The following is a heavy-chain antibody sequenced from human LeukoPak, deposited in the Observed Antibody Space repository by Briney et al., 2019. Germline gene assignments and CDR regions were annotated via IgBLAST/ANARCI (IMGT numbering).Heavy chain of an antibody. CDR2: IKQDGSEK. J-gene: IGHJ4*02. Sequence: ETLSLTCAVYGGSFSGYYWSWLRQAPGKGREWVANIKQDGSEKYYVDSVKGRFTISRDNDKNSLYLQMNSLRAEDTAVYYCARDPTVGATSWGQGTLVTVSS. CDR1: GGSFSGYY. D-gene: IGHD1-26*01. V-gene: IGHV3-7*01. CDR3: ARDPTVGATS.